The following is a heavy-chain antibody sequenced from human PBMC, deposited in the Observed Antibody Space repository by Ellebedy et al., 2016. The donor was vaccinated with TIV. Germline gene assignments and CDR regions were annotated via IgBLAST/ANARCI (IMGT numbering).Heavy chain of an antibody. J-gene: IGHJ4*02. D-gene: IGHD1-26*01. V-gene: IGHV3-23*01. CDR3: AKGDGIPSFDY. CDR2: MGGTGST. CDR1: GFTFSSYT. Sequence: GESLKISCAASGFTFSSYTMSCVRQAPGKGLEWVSSMGGTGSTFYVDSVKGRFAISRDNTKNTLFLQMNSLRAEDTAVYYCAKGDGIPSFDYWGQGTLVTVSS.